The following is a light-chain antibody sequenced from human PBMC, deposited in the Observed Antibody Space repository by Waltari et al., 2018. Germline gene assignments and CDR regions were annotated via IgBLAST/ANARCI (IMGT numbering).Light chain of an antibody. V-gene: IGKV3-20*01. CDR1: QSVSRY. CDR3: QHHVRLPAT. Sequence: SCRASQSVSRYLAWYQQKPGQAPRLLIYGASTRAAGIPDRFGGSGSGTDFSLTISRLEAEDFAVYYCQHHVRLPATFGQGTKVEIK. J-gene: IGKJ1*01. CDR2: GAS.